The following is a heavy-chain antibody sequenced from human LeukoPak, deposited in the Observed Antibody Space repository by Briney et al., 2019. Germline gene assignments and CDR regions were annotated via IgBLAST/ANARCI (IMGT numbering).Heavy chain of an antibody. V-gene: IGHV3-15*01. CDR2: IQRNTHGGTT. D-gene: IGHD2-2*01. Sequence: GGSLRLSSAASGFTFSDARMSRVPQAPGKGVEGVGRIQRNTHGGTTDYAAPAKGRFTISREDSKNTLYLQMNSLKTEDTAVYYCTTSQVVGAFDIWGQGTMVTVSS. CDR3: TTSQVVGAFDI. CDR1: GFTFSDAR. J-gene: IGHJ3*02.